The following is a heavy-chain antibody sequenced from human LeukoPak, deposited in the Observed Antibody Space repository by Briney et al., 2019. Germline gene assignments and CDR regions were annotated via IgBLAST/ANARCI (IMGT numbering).Heavy chain of an antibody. CDR2: ISSTSSYI. Sequence: GGSLRLSCTVSGFTVSSNSWSWVRQAPGKGLEWVSSISSTSSYIYYADSVKGRFTISRDNAKNSLYLQMNSLRAEDTAVYYCARVEGYSGSYYWFDPWGQGTLVTVSS. V-gene: IGHV3-21*01. D-gene: IGHD1-26*01. CDR1: GFTVSSNS. CDR3: ARVEGYSGSYYWFDP. J-gene: IGHJ5*02.